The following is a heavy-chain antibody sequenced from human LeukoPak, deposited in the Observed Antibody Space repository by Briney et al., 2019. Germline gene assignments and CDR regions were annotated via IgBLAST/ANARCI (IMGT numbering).Heavy chain of an antibody. V-gene: IGHV3-53*01. D-gene: IGHD1-14*01. Sequence: PGGSLRLSCAASGFIVSSNYMSWVRQAPGKGLEWVSVISSGGNTYYADSVKGRFTISRDNSKNTLYLQMNSLRAEDTAVYYCAKGEPFAFANWGQGTMVTVSS. CDR1: GFIVSSNY. CDR2: ISSGGNT. J-gene: IGHJ3*02. CDR3: AKGEPFAFAN.